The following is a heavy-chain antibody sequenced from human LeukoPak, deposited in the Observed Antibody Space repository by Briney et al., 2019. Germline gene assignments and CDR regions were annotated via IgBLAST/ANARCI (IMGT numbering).Heavy chain of an antibody. CDR1: GFTFSSYS. V-gene: IGHV3-48*04. Sequence: PGGSLRLSCAASGFTFSSYSMNWVRQAPGKGLEWVSNINSGGSAKYYADSVKGRFTISRDNAKNSLYLQMNSLKAEERAVCECARDRGVGIDVWGKRTTVTVSS. CDR2: INSGGSAK. CDR3: ARDRGVGIDV. D-gene: IGHD3-10*01. J-gene: IGHJ6*04.